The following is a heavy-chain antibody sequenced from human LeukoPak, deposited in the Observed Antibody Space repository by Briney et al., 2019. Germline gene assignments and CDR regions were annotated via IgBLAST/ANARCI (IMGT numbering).Heavy chain of an antibody. CDR2: IIPILGIA. Sequence: SVKVSCKASGYTFTSYGISWVRQAPGQGLEWMGRIIPILGIANYAQKFQGRVTITADESTSTAYMELSSLRSEDTAVYYCAVCSSTSCYVDAFDIWGQGTMVTVSS. CDR3: AVCSSTSCYVDAFDI. J-gene: IGHJ3*02. D-gene: IGHD2-2*01. V-gene: IGHV1-69*04. CDR1: GYTFTSYG.